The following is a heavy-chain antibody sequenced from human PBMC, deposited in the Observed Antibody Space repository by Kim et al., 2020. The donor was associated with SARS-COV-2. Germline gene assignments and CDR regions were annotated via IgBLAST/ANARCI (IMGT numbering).Heavy chain of an antibody. D-gene: IGHD3-16*02. V-gene: IGHV4-39*02. Sequence: SETLSLTCTVSGGSISSSSYYWGWIRQPPGKGLEWIGSIYYSGSTYYNPSLKSRVTISVDTSKNQFSLKLSSVTAADTAVYYCARDPNDYVWGSYRYFDYWGQGTLVTVSS. CDR2: IYYSGST. J-gene: IGHJ4*02. CDR1: GGSISSSSYY. CDR3: ARDPNDYVWGSYRYFDY.